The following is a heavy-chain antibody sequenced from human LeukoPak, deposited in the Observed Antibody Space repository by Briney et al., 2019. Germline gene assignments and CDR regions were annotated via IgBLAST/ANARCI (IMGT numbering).Heavy chain of an antibody. CDR1: GYTFTSHF. D-gene: IGHD3-22*01. J-gene: IGHJ3*02. CDR3: ARVKSYYYDTSDKDAFDI. Sequence: ASVKVSCKASGYTFTSHFMHWVRQAPGQGLAWMGIINPRGGSTSYTQKFQGRVTMTRDKSTSTVYMELSSLRSEDTAVYYCARVKSYYYDTSDKDAFDIWGQGTMVTVSS. CDR2: INPRGGST. V-gene: IGHV1-46*01.